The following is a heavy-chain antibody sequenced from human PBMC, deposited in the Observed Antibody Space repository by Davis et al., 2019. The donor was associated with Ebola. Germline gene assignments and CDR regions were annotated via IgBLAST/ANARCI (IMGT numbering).Heavy chain of an antibody. CDR3: ATKGPDWELDY. V-gene: IGHV3-11*06. D-gene: IGHD1-26*01. J-gene: IGHJ4*02. Sequence: GESLKISCTASGFTFGDYAMSWFRQAPGKGLEWVSYISLSSYTNYADSVKGRFTISRDNAKNSLYLQMNSLRAEDTAVYYCATKGPDWELDYWGQGTLVTVSS. CDR2: ISLSSYT. CDR1: GFTFGDYA.